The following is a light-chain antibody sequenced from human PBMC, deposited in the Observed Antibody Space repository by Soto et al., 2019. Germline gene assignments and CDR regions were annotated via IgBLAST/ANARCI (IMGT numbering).Light chain of an antibody. CDR3: QQYFGIPLT. Sequence: DIVMTQSPDSLAVSLGERATINCKSSRSLLHGSNNENFLAWYQQRPGQPPKLLFYWASTRQSGVPVRFSGSGSETDFTLTISSLRAEDVAVYYCQQYFGIPLTFGGGTKVEIK. CDR1: RSLLHGSNNENF. V-gene: IGKV4-1*01. CDR2: WAS. J-gene: IGKJ4*01.